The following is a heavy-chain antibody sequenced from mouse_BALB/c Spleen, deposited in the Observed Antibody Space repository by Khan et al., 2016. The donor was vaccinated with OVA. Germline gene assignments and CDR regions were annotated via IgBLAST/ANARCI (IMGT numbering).Heavy chain of an antibody. V-gene: IGHV1S127*01. CDR2: IDPSKSET. Sequence: QIQLVQSGPELVRPGASVKMSCKASGYTFTSFWINWVKQRPGQGLEWLGMIDPSKSETRLNQKFKDKATSNVDKSSNIAYMQLSRLTSEDSAVYYCTGAGYGSPVAYWGQGTLVTVSA. CDR3: TGAGYGSPVAY. J-gene: IGHJ3*01. CDR1: GYTFTSFW. D-gene: IGHD1-1*01.